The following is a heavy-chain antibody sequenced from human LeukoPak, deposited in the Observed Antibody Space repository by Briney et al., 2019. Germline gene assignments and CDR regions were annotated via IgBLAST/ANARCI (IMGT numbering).Heavy chain of an antibody. CDR1: GFTFSSDA. CDR2: ISGGGGDT. CDR3: VKTMTGYFSDGFDI. D-gene: IGHD3-9*01. Sequence: GGFLRLSCAASGFTFSSDAMIWVRQAPGKGLEWVSNISGGGGDTYYGDSVKGRFTISRDNSKTTLYLQMNSLRAEDTAVYWCVKTMTGYFSDGFDIWGQGTMVTVSS. V-gene: IGHV3-23*01. J-gene: IGHJ3*02.